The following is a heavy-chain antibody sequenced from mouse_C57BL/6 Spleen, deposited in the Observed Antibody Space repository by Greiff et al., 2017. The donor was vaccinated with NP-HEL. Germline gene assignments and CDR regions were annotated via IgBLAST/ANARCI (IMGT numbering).Heavy chain of an antibody. V-gene: IGHV5-9-1*02. CDR2: ISSGGDYI. J-gene: IGHJ3*01. D-gene: IGHD3-3*01. Sequence: EVQGVESGEGLVKPGGSLKLSCAASGFTFSSYAMSWVRQTPEKRLEWVAYISSGGDYIYYADTVKGRFTISRDHARNTHYLQMSSLKSEVTAMYYCTRRVGQSFAYWGQGTLVTVSA. CDR1: GFTFSSYA. CDR3: TRRVGQSFAY.